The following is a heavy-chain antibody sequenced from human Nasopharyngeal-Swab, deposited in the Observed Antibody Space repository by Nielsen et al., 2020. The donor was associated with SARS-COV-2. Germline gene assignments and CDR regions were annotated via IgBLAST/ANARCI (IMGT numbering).Heavy chain of an antibody. CDR2: ISSSSSYI. CDR1: GFTFGSYS. CDR3: ARETPLPRSWYLLGSYYYGMDV. V-gene: IGHV3-21*01. J-gene: IGHJ6*02. Sequence: GESLKISCAASGFTFGSYSMNWVRQAPGKGLEWVSSISSSSSYIYYADSVKGRFTISRDNAKNSLYLQMNSLRAEDTAVYYCARETPLPRSWYLLGSYYYGMDVWGQGTTVTVSS. D-gene: IGHD6-13*01.